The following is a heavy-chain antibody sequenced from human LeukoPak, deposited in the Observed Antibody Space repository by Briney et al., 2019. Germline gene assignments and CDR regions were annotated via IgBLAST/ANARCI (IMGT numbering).Heavy chain of an antibody. J-gene: IGHJ3*02. CDR2: IYSSSIT. Sequence: PGGSLGLPCAASGFTVASNYMSWVRQAPGKGLEWVSVIYSSSITSYADSVKCRFTISRHNSKNTLYLQMNSLRADDTAVYYCARGRGAANDAFDIWGQGTMVTVSS. CDR1: GFTVASNY. CDR3: ARGRGAANDAFDI. V-gene: IGHV3-53*04. D-gene: IGHD3-10*01.